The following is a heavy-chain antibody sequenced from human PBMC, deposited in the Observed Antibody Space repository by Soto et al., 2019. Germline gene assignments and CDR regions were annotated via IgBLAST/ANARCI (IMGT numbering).Heavy chain of an antibody. Sequence: EVQLVESGGGVVQPGESLRLSCTASGFTFSTYWMHWVRQAPGKGLVWLSRLKGDGSMTDYADSVKGRFTISRDNANNTLYLQMNGLRGEDTAIYYCARGGLYAYYQDTWGQGTLVTVSS. CDR2: LKGDGSMT. J-gene: IGHJ5*02. D-gene: IGHD3-16*01. CDR1: GFTFSTYW. V-gene: IGHV3-74*01. CDR3: ARGGLYAYYQDT.